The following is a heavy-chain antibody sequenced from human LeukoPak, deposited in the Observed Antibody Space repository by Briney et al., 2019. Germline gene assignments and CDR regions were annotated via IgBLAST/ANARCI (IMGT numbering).Heavy chain of an antibody. V-gene: IGHV3-48*04. CDR2: ISSSGSTI. J-gene: IGHJ4*02. CDR1: GFTFSSYS. D-gene: IGHD5-12*01. Sequence: GGSLRLSCAASGFTFSSYSMNWVRQAPGKGLEWVSYISSSGSTIYYADSVKGRFTISRDNAKNSLYLQMNSLRAEDTAVYYCAREGSGYDGAFYYWGQGTLVTVSS. CDR3: AREGSGYDGAFYY.